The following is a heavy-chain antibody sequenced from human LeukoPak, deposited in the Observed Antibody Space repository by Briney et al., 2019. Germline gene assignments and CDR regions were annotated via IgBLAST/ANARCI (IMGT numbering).Heavy chain of an antibody. J-gene: IGHJ4*02. D-gene: IGHD1-26*01. Sequence: GGSLRLSCAASGFTFSSYSMNWVRQAPGKGLEWVSYISSSSSTIYYADSVKGRFTISRDNAKNSLYLQMNSLRAEDTAVYYCAREFSGSNYGFPFDYWGQGTLVTVSS. CDR2: ISSSSSTI. CDR1: GFTFSSYS. V-gene: IGHV3-48*01. CDR3: AREFSGSNYGFPFDY.